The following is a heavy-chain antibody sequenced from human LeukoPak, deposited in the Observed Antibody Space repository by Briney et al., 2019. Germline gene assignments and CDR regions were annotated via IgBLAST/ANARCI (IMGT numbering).Heavy chain of an antibody. J-gene: IGHJ4*02. D-gene: IGHD3-10*01. V-gene: IGHV3-43*01. CDR1: GFTFDDYT. CDR2: TSWDGGST. CDR3: ARSRAGTMRSADLIDY. Sequence: GGSLRLSCAASGFTFDDYTMHWVRQAPGKGLEWVSLTSWDGGSTYYADSVKGRFTISRDNSKNTVFLQMNSLRAEDTAFYYCARSRAGTMRSADLIDYWGQGTLVTVSS.